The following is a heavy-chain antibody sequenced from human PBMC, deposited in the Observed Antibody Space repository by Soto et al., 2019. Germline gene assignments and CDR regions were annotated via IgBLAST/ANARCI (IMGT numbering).Heavy chain of an antibody. CDR2: IFWDDDK. CDR1: GFSLSTSGVG. D-gene: IGHD3-3*01. V-gene: IGHV2-5*02. Sequence: SGPTLVKPTQTLTLTCTFSGFSLSTSGVGVGWIRQPPGKALEWLALIFWDDDKRYSPSLKSRLTITKDTSKNQVVLTMTNVDPVDTATYYCARRRLSTIFGVDFDFWGQGTLVTVSS. CDR3: ARRRLSTIFGVDFDF. J-gene: IGHJ4*02.